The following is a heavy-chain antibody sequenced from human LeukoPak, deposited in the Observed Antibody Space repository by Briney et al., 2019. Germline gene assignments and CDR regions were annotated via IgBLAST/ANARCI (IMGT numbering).Heavy chain of an antibody. V-gene: IGHV3-21*01. CDR2: ISSSSSYI. CDR3: ARDVSVKGPPFQH. D-gene: IGHD3-10*01. J-gene: IGHJ1*01. CDR1: GFTFSSYS. Sequence: GGSLRLSCAASGFTFSSYSMNWVRQAPGKGLEWVSSISSSSSYIYYADSVKGPFTISRDNAKNSLYLQMNSLRAEDTAVYYCARDVSVKGPPFQHWGQGTLVTVSS.